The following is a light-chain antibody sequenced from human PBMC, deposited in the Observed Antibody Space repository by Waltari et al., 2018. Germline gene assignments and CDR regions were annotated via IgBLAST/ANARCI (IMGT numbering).Light chain of an antibody. Sequence: QSALTQPRSVSGSPGQSVTISCTGTSNDVGAYNYVSWHQQHPGKAPKLMIYDVSKRPSGVPDRFSASKSGNTAPLTISGLQAEDEAEYYCCSYTGTYTHWVFGGGTKLTVL. V-gene: IGLV2-11*01. CDR1: SNDVGAYNY. CDR2: DVS. J-gene: IGLJ3*02. CDR3: CSYTGTYTHWV.